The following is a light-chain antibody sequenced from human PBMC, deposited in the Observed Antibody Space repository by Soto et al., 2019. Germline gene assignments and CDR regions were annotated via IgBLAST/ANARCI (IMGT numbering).Light chain of an antibody. CDR3: QAWESSPGV. Sequence: SYELTQPPSVSVSPGQTASITCSGDNLGENYACWYQQKLGQSPVMVIYQDSKRPSGIPERFSGSISGNTATLTISGTQAMDEASYSCQAWESSPGVFGGGTTLTVL. J-gene: IGLJ2*01. CDR2: QDS. CDR1: NLGENY. V-gene: IGLV3-1*01.